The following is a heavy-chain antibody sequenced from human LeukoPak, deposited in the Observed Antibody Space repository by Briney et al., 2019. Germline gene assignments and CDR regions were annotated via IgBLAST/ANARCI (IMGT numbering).Heavy chain of an antibody. J-gene: IGHJ4*02. CDR3: ARTQTYYYDSSGYYFDY. Sequence: QSGPALVKPTQTLTLTCTFSGFSLSTFRMSVSWIRQSPGKALEWLARVDWDDDKYYSTSLKTRLTISKDTSKNQVVLTMTNMDPMDTATYYCARTQTYYYDSSGYYFDYWGQGTLVTVSS. V-gene: IGHV2-70*11. CDR2: VDWDDDK. CDR1: GFSLSTFRMS. D-gene: IGHD3-22*01.